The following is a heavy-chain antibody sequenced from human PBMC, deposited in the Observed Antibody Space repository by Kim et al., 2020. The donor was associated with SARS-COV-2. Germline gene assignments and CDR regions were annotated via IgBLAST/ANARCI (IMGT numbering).Heavy chain of an antibody. CDR2: DGSAK. Sequence: DGSAKYYGDYVKGRFTISRDNAKNSLYLQMNSLRAEDTAVYYCARDVGDYWGQGTLVTVSS. J-gene: IGHJ4*02. CDR3: ARDVGDY. D-gene: IGHD1-26*01. V-gene: IGHV3-7*01.